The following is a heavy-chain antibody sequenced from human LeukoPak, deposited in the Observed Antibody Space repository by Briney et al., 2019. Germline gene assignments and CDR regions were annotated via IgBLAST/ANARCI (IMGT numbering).Heavy chain of an antibody. CDR3: ARVGDYYDSSGVQGYFDY. J-gene: IGHJ4*02. CDR1: GGSISSGGYS. D-gene: IGHD3-22*01. V-gene: IGHV4-61*08. CDR2: IYYSGST. Sequence: SETLSPTCAVSGGSISSGGYSWSWIRQPPGKGLEWIGYIYYSGSTNYNPSLKSRVTISVDTSKNQFSLKLSSVTAADTAVYYCARVGDYYDSSGVQGYFDYWGQGTLVTVSS.